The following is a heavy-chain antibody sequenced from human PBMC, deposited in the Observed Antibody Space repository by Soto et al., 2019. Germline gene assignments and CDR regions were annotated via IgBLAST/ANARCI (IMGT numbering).Heavy chain of an antibody. CDR3: AREDFDSEIYYGMDV. Sequence: QVQLVQSGSSVKKPGSSVKVSCKASGGTFSSYAIGWVRQAPGQGLEWMGGIIPIFNATPYAQKFQGRVTITADESTSTAYMELSSLRYEDTAVYYCAREDFDSEIYYGMDVWGQGTTVTVSS. D-gene: IGHD3-3*01. J-gene: IGHJ6*02. CDR1: GGTFSSYA. CDR2: IIPIFNAT. V-gene: IGHV1-69*01.